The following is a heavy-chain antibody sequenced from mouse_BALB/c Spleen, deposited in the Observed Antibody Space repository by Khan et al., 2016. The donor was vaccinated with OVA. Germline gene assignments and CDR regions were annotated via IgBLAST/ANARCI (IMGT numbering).Heavy chain of an antibody. CDR3: ARGYFGNYEFVY. V-gene: IGHV1S132*01. CDR2: IFPGTGTT. J-gene: IGHJ3*01. Sequence: QVQLQQSGAELVKPGISVKLSCKTSGYTFPSYWIQWVKQRPGQGLGWIGQIFPGTGTTYYNENFKDKATLTVDTSSNSAYMQLTSLTSEDSAVYFCARGYFGNYEFVYWGQGTLVTVSP. CDR1: GYTFPSYW. D-gene: IGHD2-1*01.